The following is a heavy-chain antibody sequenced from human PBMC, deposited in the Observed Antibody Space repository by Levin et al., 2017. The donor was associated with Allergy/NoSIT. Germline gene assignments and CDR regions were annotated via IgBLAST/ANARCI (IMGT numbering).Heavy chain of an antibody. V-gene: IGHV3-15*01. CDR3: TTWVGDI. Sequence: GGSLRLSCAVSGFTLSNVWMSWVHQAPGKGLEWVGRLKSKTDGGTTDYTAPVKGRFTISADDSKNTLYLQMNSLKTEDTAVYYCTTWVGDIWGQGTLVTVSS. CDR2: LKSKTDGGTT. J-gene: IGHJ4*02. D-gene: IGHD3-16*01. CDR1: GFTLSNVW.